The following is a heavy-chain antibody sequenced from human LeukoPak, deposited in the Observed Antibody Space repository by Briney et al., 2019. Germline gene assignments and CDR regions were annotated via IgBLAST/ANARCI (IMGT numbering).Heavy chain of an antibody. CDR3: ARLQEYSSSSVDY. D-gene: IGHD6-6*01. CDR1: GGSISSSSYY. CDR2: IYYSGST. V-gene: IGHV4-39*01. Sequence: SETLSLTCTVSGGSISSSSYYWGWIRQPPGKGLEWIGSIYYSGSTYYNPSLKSRVTISVDTSKNQFSLKLSSVTAADTAVYYCARLQEYSSSSVDYWGQGTLVTVSS. J-gene: IGHJ4*02.